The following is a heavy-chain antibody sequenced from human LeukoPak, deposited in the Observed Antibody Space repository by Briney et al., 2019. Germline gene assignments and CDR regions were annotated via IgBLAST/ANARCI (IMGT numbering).Heavy chain of an antibody. CDR3: ARDSGTTGEVKFDR. J-gene: IGHJ5*02. CDR2: IPASGTI. V-gene: IGHV4-4*07. D-gene: IGHD3-10*01. CDR1: GGSIYSY. Sequence: SETLSLTCTVSGGSIYSYWSWIRPPAGKGLEWIGRIPASGTITYNPALQSRLSISIDTSKNQSSLKLMSVTAADTAVYYCARDSGTTGEVKFDRWGQGTLVTASS.